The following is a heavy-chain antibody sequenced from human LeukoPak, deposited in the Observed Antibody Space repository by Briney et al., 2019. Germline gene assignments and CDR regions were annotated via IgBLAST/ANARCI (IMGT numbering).Heavy chain of an antibody. CDR1: GYSFTSYW. J-gene: IGHJ4*02. Sequence: KGGESLKISCKGSGYSFTSYWIGWVRQLPGKGLEWIGIGYPGDSDPRYSPFFQGQVTISVDKSINTAYLQWSSLKASDTAMYYCARSKRGSGWYYFDYWGQGTLVTVSS. CDR2: GYPGDSDP. CDR3: ARSKRGSGWYYFDY. V-gene: IGHV5-51*01. D-gene: IGHD6-19*01.